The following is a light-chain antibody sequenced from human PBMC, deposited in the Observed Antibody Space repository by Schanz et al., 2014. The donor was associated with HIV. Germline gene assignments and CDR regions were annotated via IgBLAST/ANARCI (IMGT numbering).Light chain of an antibody. Sequence: EIVVTQSPATLSVSPGERATLSCRASQSVSSNLAWYQQNPAQAPRLLIYSASTRATGIPSRFSGSGSGTEFSLIISSLQSEDFAVYYCQQYNDWPPRWTFGQGTKVEIK. V-gene: IGKV3-15*01. CDR2: SAS. J-gene: IGKJ1*01. CDR3: QQYNDWPPRWT. CDR1: QSVSSN.